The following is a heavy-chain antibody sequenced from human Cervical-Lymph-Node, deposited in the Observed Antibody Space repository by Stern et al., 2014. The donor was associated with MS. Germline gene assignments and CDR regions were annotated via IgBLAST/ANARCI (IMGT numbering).Heavy chain of an antibody. CDR1: GITFSSYG. CDR3: ARGFGLYGGNSGIDF. D-gene: IGHD4-23*01. Sequence: VQLLASGGGAVQPGRSLRLSCAVSGITFSSYGMHWVRQAPGKGLEWVALIWYDGNDKYYADSVKGRFTISRDNSKNTLYLQMDSLRAEDTAMYYCARGFGLYGGNSGIDFWGQGTLVTVSS. V-gene: IGHV3-33*01. J-gene: IGHJ4*02. CDR2: IWYDGNDK.